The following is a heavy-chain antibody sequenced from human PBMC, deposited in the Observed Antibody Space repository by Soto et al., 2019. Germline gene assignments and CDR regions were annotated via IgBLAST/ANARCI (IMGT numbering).Heavy chain of an antibody. CDR2: IYYSGST. V-gene: IGHV4-39*01. D-gene: IGHD3-10*01. J-gene: IGHJ6*03. CDR3: ASPARSTMVRGVIPTYYYYYYMDV. CDR1: GGSISSSSYY. Sequence: SETLSLTCTVSGGSISSSSYYWGWIRQPPGRGLEWIGSIYYSGSTYYNPSLKSRVTISVDTSKNQFSLKLSSVTAAGTAVYYCASPARSTMVRGVIPTYYYYYYMDVWGKGTTVTVSS.